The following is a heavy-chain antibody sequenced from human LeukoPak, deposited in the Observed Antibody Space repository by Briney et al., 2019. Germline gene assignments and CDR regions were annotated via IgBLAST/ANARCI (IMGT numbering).Heavy chain of an antibody. CDR3: ARAPNSNAFDI. D-gene: IGHD4-23*01. CDR1: GYTFTGYY. Sequence: ASVKVSCKASGYTFTGYYMHWVRQAPGQGLEWMGWINANSGGTNLAQKFQGRVTMTRYTSISKAYMDLSRLRSDDTAVYSCARAPNSNAFDIWGQGTMVTVSS. CDR2: INANSGGT. J-gene: IGHJ3*02. V-gene: IGHV1-2*02.